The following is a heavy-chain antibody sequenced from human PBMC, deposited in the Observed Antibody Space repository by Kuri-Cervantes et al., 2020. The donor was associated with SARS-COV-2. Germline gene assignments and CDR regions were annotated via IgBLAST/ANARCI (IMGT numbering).Heavy chain of an antibody. Sequence: SVKVSCKPADDTFSSYGFSWARQAPGQGVEWMGGISPMFGAAKYGQKFQGRVTIIADESTSTAYMELSSLRSEDTAVYYCARGSTGLGALDFWGQGTLVTVSS. D-gene: IGHD4-17*01. CDR3: ARGSTGLGALDF. CDR1: DDTFSSYG. V-gene: IGHV1-69*13. J-gene: IGHJ4*02. CDR2: ISPMFGAA.